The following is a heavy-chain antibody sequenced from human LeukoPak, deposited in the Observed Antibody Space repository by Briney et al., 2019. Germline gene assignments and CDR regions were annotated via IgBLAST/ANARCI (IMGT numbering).Heavy chain of an antibody. CDR3: ARSSSWPYFHY. Sequence: GASVKVSCKASGYTFTNFGISWVRQAPGQGLEWMGWISAYSSNTDYAQKFQGRVTMTTDTSTSTAYMELRSLRSDDTAVYYCARSSSWPYFHYWGQGTLVTVSS. D-gene: IGHD6-13*01. CDR1: GYTFTNFG. CDR2: ISAYSSNT. V-gene: IGHV1-18*01. J-gene: IGHJ4*02.